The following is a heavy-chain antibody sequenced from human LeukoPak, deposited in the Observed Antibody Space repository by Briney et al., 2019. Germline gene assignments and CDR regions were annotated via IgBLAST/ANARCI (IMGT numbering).Heavy chain of an antibody. D-gene: IGHD3-22*01. CDR3: AKDVRRYYYDSSTHSYFDY. J-gene: IGHJ4*02. CDR1: GFTFSSYG. CDR2: IRYDGSNE. V-gene: IGHV3-30*02. Sequence: PGGSLRLSCAASGFTFSSYGIHWVRQAPGKGLEWVAFIRYDGSNEYYADSVKGRFTISRDNSRNTLYLQMNSLRAEDTAVYYCAKDVRRYYYDSSTHSYFDYWGQGTLVTVSS.